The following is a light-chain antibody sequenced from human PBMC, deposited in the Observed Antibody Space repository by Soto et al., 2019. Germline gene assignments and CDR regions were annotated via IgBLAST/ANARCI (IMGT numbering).Light chain of an antibody. CDR3: QQLNSYPLT. V-gene: IGKV1-9*01. J-gene: IGKJ4*01. Sequence: DIQLTQSPSFLSASVGDRVSITCRASQGITSFLAWYQQIPGKAPKLLIYTASTLQSGVPPRFSGSGSGTEFTLTISCLQPEDFGTYYCQQLNSYPLTFGGGTRVAIK. CDR2: TAS. CDR1: QGITSF.